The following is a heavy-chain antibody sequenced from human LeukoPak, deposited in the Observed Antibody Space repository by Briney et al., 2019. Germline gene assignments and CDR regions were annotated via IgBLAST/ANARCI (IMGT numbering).Heavy chain of an antibody. CDR3: AKDGSSWYDY. V-gene: IGHV3-30*02. CDR1: GFIFSAYG. D-gene: IGHD6-13*01. Sequence: GGSLRLSCAASGFIFSAYGMHWVRQAPGKGREWVAFIRYDGNYKYYADSVKGRFTISRDNSKNTLYLQMNSLRAEDTAVYYCAKDGSSWYDYWGQGTLVTVSS. J-gene: IGHJ4*02. CDR2: IRYDGNYK.